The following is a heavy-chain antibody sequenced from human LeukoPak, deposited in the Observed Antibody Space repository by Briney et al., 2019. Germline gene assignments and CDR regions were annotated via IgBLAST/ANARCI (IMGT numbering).Heavy chain of an antibody. V-gene: IGHV1-18*01. Sequence: ASVKVSCKTSGYDFNNYGFNCVRQAPGQGLGWVGWIRYDNGNTYYASSLQGRVSLTTDTSTATAYMELWQLRSDDTALYFCARGDFAFDFWGQGTMIIVSS. J-gene: IGHJ3*01. CDR3: ARGDFAFDF. D-gene: IGHD2-21*02. CDR1: GYDFNNYG. CDR2: IRYDNGNT.